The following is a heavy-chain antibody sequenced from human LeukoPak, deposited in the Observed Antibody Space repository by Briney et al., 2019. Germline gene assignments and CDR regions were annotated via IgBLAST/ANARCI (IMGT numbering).Heavy chain of an antibody. Sequence: GGSLRLSCEVSGFIFSNYGMHWVRQAPGKGLEWVALIWYDGRTKFHADSVRGRFTISRDNSADTLYLQMSSLRVEDTAVYYCAREWGRIAVAGGPGYWGQGALVTVSS. D-gene: IGHD6-19*01. CDR1: GFIFSNYG. CDR2: IWYDGRTK. CDR3: AREWGRIAVAGGPGY. V-gene: IGHV3-33*01. J-gene: IGHJ4*02.